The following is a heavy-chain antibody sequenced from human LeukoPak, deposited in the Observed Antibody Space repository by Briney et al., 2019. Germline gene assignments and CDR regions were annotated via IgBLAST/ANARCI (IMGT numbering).Heavy chain of an antibody. V-gene: IGHV3-74*01. Sequence: GGSLRFSCAASGFTFSSYWMHWVRQAPGKGLVWVSRINSDGSRISYADSVKGRFTISRDNAKNTLYLQMNSLRAEDTAVYYCARAGGSGSLSYWGQGTLVTVSS. D-gene: IGHD3-10*01. CDR1: GFTFSSYW. CDR3: ARAGGSGSLSY. J-gene: IGHJ4*02. CDR2: INSDGSRI.